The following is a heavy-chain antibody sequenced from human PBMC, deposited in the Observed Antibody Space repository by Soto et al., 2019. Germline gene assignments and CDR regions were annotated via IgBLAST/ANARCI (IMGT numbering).Heavy chain of an antibody. CDR3: VRDVNYYDRSGYRDY. CDR1: GFTFSTYS. D-gene: IGHD3-22*01. CDR2: ISSTSSYI. V-gene: IGHV3-21*01. J-gene: IGHJ4*02. Sequence: EVQLVESGGGLVKPGGSLRLSCAASGFTFSTYSLHWVRQAPGKGLEWVSSISSTSSYIYYADSVKGRFTISRDNAKNSLYLQMNILRDEDTAVYYCVRDVNYYDRSGYRDYWGQGTLVTVCS.